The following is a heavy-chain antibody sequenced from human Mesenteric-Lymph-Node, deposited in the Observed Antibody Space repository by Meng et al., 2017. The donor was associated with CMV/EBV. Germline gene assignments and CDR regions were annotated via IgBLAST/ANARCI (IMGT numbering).Heavy chain of an antibody. D-gene: IGHD3-3*01. J-gene: IGHJ3*02. CDR1: FDDYA. Sequence: FDDYAMHWVRQAPGKGLEWASGISWNSGSIGYADSVKGRFTISRDNAKISLYLQMNSLRAEDTALYYCAKERKDFWSGYYSHDAFDIWGQGTMVTVSS. CDR3: AKERKDFWSGYYSHDAFDI. CDR2: ISWNSGSI. V-gene: IGHV3-9*01.